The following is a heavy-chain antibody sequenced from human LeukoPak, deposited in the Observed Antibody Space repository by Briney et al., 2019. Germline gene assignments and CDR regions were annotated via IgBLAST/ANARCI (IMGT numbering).Heavy chain of an antibody. CDR1: GYTFTNYY. CDR3: ATGFYFDTSGLLMH. Sequence: ASVKVSCKASGYTFTNYYMHWLRQAPGQGLEWMGIIITSGGSTNYAQKFQGRVTMTRDTSTTTVYMELSSLRSEDTAVYYCATGFYFDTSGLLMHWGPRTLVTVSS. V-gene: IGHV1-46*01. D-gene: IGHD3-22*01. CDR2: IITSGGST. J-gene: IGHJ4*02.